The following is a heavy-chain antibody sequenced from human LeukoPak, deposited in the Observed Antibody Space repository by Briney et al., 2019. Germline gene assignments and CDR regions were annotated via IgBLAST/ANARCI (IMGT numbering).Heavy chain of an antibody. D-gene: IGHD4-23*01. CDR2: INHSGST. V-gene: IGHV4-34*01. Sequence: SETLSLTCAVYGGSFSGYYWSWIRQPPGRGLEWIGEINHSGSTNYNPSLKSRVTISVDTSKNQFSLKLSSVTAADTAVYYCARGPRNSRHAYWGQGTLVTVSS. CDR3: ARGPRNSRHAY. CDR1: GGSFSGYY. J-gene: IGHJ4*02.